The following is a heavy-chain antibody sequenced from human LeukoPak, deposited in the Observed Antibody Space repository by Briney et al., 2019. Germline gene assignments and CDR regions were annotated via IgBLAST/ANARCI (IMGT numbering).Heavy chain of an antibody. J-gene: IGHJ4*02. CDR3: ASGAYYYGSGSYFDY. Sequence: PGGSLRLSCAASGFTFSSCAMHWVRQAPGKGLEWVAVKSYDGSNKYYADSVKGRFTISRDNSKNTLYLQMNSLRAEDTAVYYCASGAYYYGSGSYFDYWGQGTLVTVSS. CDR1: GFTFSSCA. CDR2: KSYDGSNK. D-gene: IGHD3-10*01. V-gene: IGHV3-30*04.